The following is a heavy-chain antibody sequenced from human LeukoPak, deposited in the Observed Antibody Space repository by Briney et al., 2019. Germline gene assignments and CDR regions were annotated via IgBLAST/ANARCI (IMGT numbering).Heavy chain of an antibody. CDR3: ARGRRDFWSGYYDDY. V-gene: IGHV1-8*01. CDR1: GYTFTSYD. J-gene: IGHJ4*02. Sequence: ASVKVSCKASGYTFTSYDINWVRQATGQGLEWMGWMNPNSGNTGYAQKFQGRVTMTRSTSISTAYMELSSLRSEDTAVYYCARGRRDFWSGYYDDYWGQGTLVTVSS. D-gene: IGHD3-3*01. CDR2: MNPNSGNT.